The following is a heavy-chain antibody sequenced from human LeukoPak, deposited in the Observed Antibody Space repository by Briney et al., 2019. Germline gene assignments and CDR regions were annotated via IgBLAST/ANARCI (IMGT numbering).Heavy chain of an antibody. CDR2: IYYSGST. V-gene: IGHV4-59*02. CDR1: GDSVSIYY. D-gene: IGHD4-23*01. J-gene: IGHJ4*02. CDR3: ASYDYGGKGYFDY. Sequence: SETLSLTCTVSGDSVSIYYWSWIRQPPGKGLEWIGYIYYSGSTYYNPSLKSRVTISVDTSKNQFSLKLSSVTAADTAVYYCASYDYGGKGYFDYWGQGTLVTVSS.